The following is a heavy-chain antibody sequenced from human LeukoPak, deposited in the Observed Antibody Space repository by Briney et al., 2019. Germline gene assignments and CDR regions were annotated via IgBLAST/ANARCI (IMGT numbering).Heavy chain of an antibody. CDR2: ISAYNGNT. J-gene: IGHJ4*02. Sequence: ASVKVSCKASGYTFTSYGISWVRQAPGQGLEWMGWISAYNGNTNYAQRLQGRVTMTTDTSTSTAYMELRSLRSDDTAVYYCARDLSIVVVPAAMLGAGAYWGQGTLVTVSS. D-gene: IGHD2-2*01. CDR3: ARDLSIVVVPAAMLGAGAY. V-gene: IGHV1-18*01. CDR1: GYTFTSYG.